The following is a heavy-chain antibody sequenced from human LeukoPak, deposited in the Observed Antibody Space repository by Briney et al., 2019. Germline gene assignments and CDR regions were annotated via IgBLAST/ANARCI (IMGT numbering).Heavy chain of an antibody. V-gene: IGHV4-39*01. J-gene: IGHJ4*02. CDR2: IYYSGST. Sequence: SETLSLTCTVSGGSISSSSYYWGWIRQPPGKGLEWIGSIYYSGSTDYNPSLKSRVTISVDTSKKQFSLKLSSVTAADTAVYYCARRGSGWYYFDYWGQGTLVTVSS. D-gene: IGHD6-19*01. CDR1: GGSISSSSYY. CDR3: ARRGSGWYYFDY.